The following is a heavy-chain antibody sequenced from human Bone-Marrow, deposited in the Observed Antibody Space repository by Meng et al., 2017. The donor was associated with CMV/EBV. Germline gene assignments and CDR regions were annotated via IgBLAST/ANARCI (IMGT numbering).Heavy chain of an antibody. Sequence: GESLKISCKGSGYSFTSYWIGWVRQMPGKGLEWMGIIYPGDSDTRYSPSFQGQVTISADKSISTAYLQWSSLKASDTAMYYCARVNVLRYPSGGMDVWGQGTMVTVSS. V-gene: IGHV5-51*01. CDR3: ARVNVLRYPSGGMDV. J-gene: IGHJ6*01. D-gene: IGHD3-9*01. CDR2: IYPGDSDT. CDR1: GYSFTSYW.